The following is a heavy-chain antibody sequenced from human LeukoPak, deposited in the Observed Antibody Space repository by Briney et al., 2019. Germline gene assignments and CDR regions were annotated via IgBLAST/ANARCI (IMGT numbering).Heavy chain of an antibody. V-gene: IGHV4-38-2*02. CDR3: AKMLYRPDYGSGSDY. CDR1: GYSISSGYY. J-gene: IGHJ4*02. Sequence: SETLSLTCTVSGYSISSGYYWGWIRQPPGKGLEWIGSIYHSGSTYYNPSLKSRVTISVDTSKNQFSLKLSSVTAADTAVYYCAKMLYRPDYGSGSDYWGQGTLVTVSS. CDR2: IYHSGST. D-gene: IGHD3-10*01.